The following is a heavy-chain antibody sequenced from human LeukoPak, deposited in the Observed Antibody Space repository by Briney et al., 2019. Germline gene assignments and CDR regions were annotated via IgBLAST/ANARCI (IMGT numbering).Heavy chain of an antibody. CDR3: AKDSGSSGDYYYYYMDV. J-gene: IGHJ6*03. D-gene: IGHD6-13*01. CDR2: ISSSSSTI. CDR1: GFTFSSYS. V-gene: IGHV3-48*01. Sequence: GGSLRLSCAASGFTFSSYSMNWVRQAPGKGLEWVSYISSSSSTIYYADSVKGRFTISRDNSKNTLFLHMNSLRAEDTAIYYCAKDSGSSGDYYYYYMDVWGKGATVTVSS.